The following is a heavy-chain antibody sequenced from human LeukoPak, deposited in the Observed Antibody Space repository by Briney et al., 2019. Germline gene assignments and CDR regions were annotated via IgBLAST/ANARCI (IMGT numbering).Heavy chain of an antibody. D-gene: IGHD2-2*01. V-gene: IGHV1-69*05. Sequence: ASVKVSCKASGYTFTSYGISWVRQAPGQGLEWMGGIIPIFGTANYAQKFQGRVTITTDESTSTAYMELSSLRSEDTAVYYCARDRCSSTSCYDSRGWFDPWGQGTLVTVSS. CDR1: GYTFTSYG. CDR3: ARDRCSSTSCYDSRGWFDP. CDR2: IIPIFGTA. J-gene: IGHJ5*02.